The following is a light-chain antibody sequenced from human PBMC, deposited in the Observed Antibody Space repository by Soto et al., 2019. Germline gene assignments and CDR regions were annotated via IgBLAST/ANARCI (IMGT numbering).Light chain of an antibody. CDR2: KAS. V-gene: IGKV1-5*03. CDR1: QSISNW. Sequence: DIQMTQSPSTLSASVGDRVTITCRASQSISNWLAWYQHKPGKAPKLLISKASSLERGVPSRFSGSGSGTEFTLTVSSLQPDDFATYYCQEYKTYSYTFGQGTKLEIK. J-gene: IGKJ2*01. CDR3: QEYKTYSYT.